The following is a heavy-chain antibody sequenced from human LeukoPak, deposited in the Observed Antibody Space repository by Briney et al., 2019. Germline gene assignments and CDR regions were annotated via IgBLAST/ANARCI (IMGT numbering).Heavy chain of an antibody. V-gene: IGHV4-34*01. CDR1: GGSFSGYY. D-gene: IGHD2-8*01. J-gene: IGHJ4*02. Sequence: SETLSLTCAVYGGSFSGYYWSWIRQPPGKWLEWIGEINHSGSTNYNPSLKSRVTISVDTSKNQFSLKLSSVTAADTAVYYCARGLGYCTNGVCYTFDYWGQGTLVTVSS. CDR3: ARGLGYCTNGVCYTFDY. CDR2: INHSGST.